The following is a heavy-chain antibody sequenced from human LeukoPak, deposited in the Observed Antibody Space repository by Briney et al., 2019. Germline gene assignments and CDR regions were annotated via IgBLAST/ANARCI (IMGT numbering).Heavy chain of an antibody. Sequence: GGSLRLSCAASGFTFSSYGMHWVRQAPGKGLEWVAYIQYDGSNQQYADSVKGRFSISRDRSKNIPYLQMNSLRAEDTAVYYCAKDRCSNDIGCLYYYMDVWGKGTTVTISS. CDR3: AKDRCSNDIGCLYYYMDV. J-gene: IGHJ6*03. V-gene: IGHV3-30*02. CDR1: GFTFSSYG. CDR2: IQYDGSNQ. D-gene: IGHD2-8*01.